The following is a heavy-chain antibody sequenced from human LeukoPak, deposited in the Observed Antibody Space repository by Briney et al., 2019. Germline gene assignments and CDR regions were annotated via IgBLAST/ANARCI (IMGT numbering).Heavy chain of an antibody. V-gene: IGHV3-23*01. CDR1: GFTFSSSA. Sequence: GGSLRLSCAASGFTFSSSAMSWVRQAPGKGLEWVSAISASGGSTYYADSVKGRFTISRDNSKNTLYLQMNSLRAEDTALYCCATSITVAASYFDYWGQGTLVTVSS. CDR3: ATSITVAASYFDY. CDR2: ISASGGST. J-gene: IGHJ4*02. D-gene: IGHD6-19*01.